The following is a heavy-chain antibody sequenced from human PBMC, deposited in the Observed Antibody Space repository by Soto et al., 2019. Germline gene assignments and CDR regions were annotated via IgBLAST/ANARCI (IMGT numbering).Heavy chain of an antibody. D-gene: IGHD3-3*01. CDR1: GGAISSSSYY. Sequence: SETLSLTCTVAGGAISSSSYYWGWIRQPPGKRREWIGSSYYSGSTYYNPSLKSRGTISVETSKNQFSRKLSSVAAADTAVYYCARHPTIFGVVTRLDAFDIWRQGTMVTVSS. V-gene: IGHV4-39*01. J-gene: IGHJ3*02. CDR2: SYYSGST. CDR3: ARHPTIFGVVTRLDAFDI.